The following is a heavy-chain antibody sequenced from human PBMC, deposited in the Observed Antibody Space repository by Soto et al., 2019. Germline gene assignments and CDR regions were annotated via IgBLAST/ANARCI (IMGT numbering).Heavy chain of an antibody. V-gene: IGHV3-7*04. J-gene: IGHJ4*02. CDR1: GFTFSSYW. CDR3: ARDRGGGFDN. Sequence: GGSLRLSCAASGFTFSSYWVTWVRQAPGKGLEWVANIKHDGSEKYYVDSVKGRFTISRDNAKNSLYLQMNSLRAEDTAVYYCARDRGGGFDNWGQGTLVTVSS. D-gene: IGHD3-10*01. CDR2: IKHDGSEK.